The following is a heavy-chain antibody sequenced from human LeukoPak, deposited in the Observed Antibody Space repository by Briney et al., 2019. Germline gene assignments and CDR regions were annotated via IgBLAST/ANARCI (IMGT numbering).Heavy chain of an antibody. J-gene: IGHJ4*02. CDR2: ISSSGSYI. CDR1: GFTFSSYS. CDR3: VREDYGDLYFDY. Sequence: GGSLRLSCAASGFTFSSYSMNWVRQAPGKGLEWVSSISSSGSYIYYADSVKGRFTISRDNAKNSLYLRMNSLRAEDTAVYYCVREDYGDLYFDYWGQGTLVTVSS. D-gene: IGHD4-17*01. V-gene: IGHV3-21*01.